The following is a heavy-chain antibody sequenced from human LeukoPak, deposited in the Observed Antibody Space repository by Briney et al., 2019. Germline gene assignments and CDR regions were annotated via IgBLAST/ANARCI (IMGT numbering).Heavy chain of an antibody. CDR3: ARDSPPYYYDSSGYLDY. CDR1: GFTFSSYW. V-gene: IGHV3-74*01. J-gene: IGHJ4*02. CDR2: INSDGSST. D-gene: IGHD3-22*01. Sequence: GGSLRLSCAASGFTFSSYWMHWVRQAPGKGLVWVSRINSDGSSTSYADSVKGRFTISRDNAKNTLYLQMNRLRAEDTAVYYCARDSPPYYYDSSGYLDYWGQGTLVTVSS.